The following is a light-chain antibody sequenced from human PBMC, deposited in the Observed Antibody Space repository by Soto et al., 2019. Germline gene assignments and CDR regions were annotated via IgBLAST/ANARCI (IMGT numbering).Light chain of an antibody. V-gene: IGKV3-11*01. CDR2: DIS. CDR1: QSVGRN. CDR3: QHRSNWPPEVT. J-gene: IGKJ5*01. Sequence: TMLTQSPGTLSLSPGERATLSCRASQSVGRNYLAWYQQKPGQAPRLIIYDISDRATGIPARFSGSGSGTDFTLTISSLEPEDFAIYYCQHRSNWPPEVTFGQGTRLEIK.